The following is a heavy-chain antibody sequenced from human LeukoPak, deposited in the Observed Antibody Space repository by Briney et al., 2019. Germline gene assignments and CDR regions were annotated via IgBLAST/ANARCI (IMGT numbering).Heavy chain of an antibody. CDR3: ATGGLGNPPVYYFDY. CDR1: GYTFTSYN. V-gene: IGHV1-46*01. CDR2: INPSDGTT. Sequence: GASVKVSCKASGYTFTSYNMHWVRQAPGQGLEWMGIINPSDGTTNYAQTFQGRVTMTEDTSTDTAYMELSSLRSEDTAVYYCATGGLGNPPVYYFDYWGQGTLVTVSS. D-gene: IGHD1-14*01. J-gene: IGHJ4*02.